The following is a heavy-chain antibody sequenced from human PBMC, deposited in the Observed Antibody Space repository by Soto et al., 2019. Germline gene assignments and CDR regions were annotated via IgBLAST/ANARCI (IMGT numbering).Heavy chain of an antibody. J-gene: IGHJ1*01. Sequence: SETLSLTCTVSGVSLTTGGFYWSWVRQYPGNGLEWIAYISYRGNTYYNPSLKSRVSMSVDKSANQFSLNLKSVTAADTAVYYCATPTPFCGGDCYSLSFQHWGQGALVTVSS. D-gene: IGHD2-21*02. CDR2: ISYRGNT. CDR3: ATPTPFCGGDCYSLSFQH. CDR1: GVSLTTGGFY. V-gene: IGHV4-31*03.